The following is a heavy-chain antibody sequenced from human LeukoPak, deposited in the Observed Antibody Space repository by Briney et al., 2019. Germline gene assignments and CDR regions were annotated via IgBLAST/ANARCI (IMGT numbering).Heavy chain of an antibody. CDR2: IKQDGSQK. V-gene: IGHV3-7*01. CDR1: AFTFSNYW. CDR3: ARSVRLLWFGDFDY. D-gene: IGHD3-10*01. J-gene: IGHJ4*02. Sequence: GGSLRLSCAASAFTFSNYWMGWARQAPGRGLEWVASIKQDGSQKYYVDSVKGRFTISRDNSKNTLYLQMNSLRAEDTAVYYCARSVRLLWFGDFDYWGQGTLVTVSS.